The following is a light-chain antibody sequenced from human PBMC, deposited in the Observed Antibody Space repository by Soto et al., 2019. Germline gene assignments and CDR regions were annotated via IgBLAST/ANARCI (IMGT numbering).Light chain of an antibody. Sequence: QSALTQPPSASGSPGQSVTISCTGTSSDIGAYNYVSWYQQHPGKAPKLMIHEVSKRPSGVPDRFSGSKSGNTASLTVSGLQAEDEADYYCSSYAGSNDRWVFVGGTKVTVL. V-gene: IGLV2-8*01. CDR1: SSDIGAYNY. CDR2: EVS. CDR3: SSYAGSNDRWV. J-gene: IGLJ3*02.